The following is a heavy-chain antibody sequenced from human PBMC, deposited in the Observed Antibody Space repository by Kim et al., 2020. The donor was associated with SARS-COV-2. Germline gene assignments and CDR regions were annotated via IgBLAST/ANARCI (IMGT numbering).Heavy chain of an antibody. V-gene: IGHV3-23*01. D-gene: IGHD4-17*01. CDR3: AKVVSGDYYYYLAVDV. CDR1: GFTFSSYA. J-gene: IGHJ6*02. CDR2: ITGSGGST. Sequence: GLSLRLSCAASGFTFSSYAMSWVRQAPGKGLEWVSAITGSGGSTYYADSVKGRLTISRDNPKNTLYLQMNSLRAEDTAVYYCAKVVSGDYYYYLAVDVSGQGSKITVSS.